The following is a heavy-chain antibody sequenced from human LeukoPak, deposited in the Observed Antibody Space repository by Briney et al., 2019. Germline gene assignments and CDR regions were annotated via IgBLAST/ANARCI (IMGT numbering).Heavy chain of an antibody. Sequence: SETLSLTCAVYGGSFSGYYWSWIRQPPGKGLEWIGEINHSGSTNYNPSLKSRVTISVDTSKSQFSLKLSSVTAADTAVYYCARSKGRASDAFDIWGQGTMVTVSS. D-gene: IGHD5-24*01. CDR3: ARSKGRASDAFDI. J-gene: IGHJ3*02. V-gene: IGHV4-34*01. CDR2: INHSGST. CDR1: GGSFSGYY.